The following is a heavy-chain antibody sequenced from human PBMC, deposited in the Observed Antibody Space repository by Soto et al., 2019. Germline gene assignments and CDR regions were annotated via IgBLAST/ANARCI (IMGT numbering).Heavy chain of an antibody. Sequence: QVQLVESGGGVVQPERSLRLSCAASGFTFSKYAMHWVRQARGTGLEWVAVISNDGSNPYYADSVKGRFTISRDNSKSTLYLQMNSLREEHTAVYYCARTGYDRSGYFVEYYFDYWGQGTLVTVSS. J-gene: IGHJ4*02. CDR1: GFTFSKYA. V-gene: IGHV3-30-3*01. D-gene: IGHD3-22*01. CDR2: ISNDGSNP. CDR3: ARTGYDRSGYFVEYYFDY.